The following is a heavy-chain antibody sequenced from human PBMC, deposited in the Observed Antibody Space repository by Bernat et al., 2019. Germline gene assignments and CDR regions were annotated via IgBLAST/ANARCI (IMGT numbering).Heavy chain of an antibody. CDR2: ISYDGSNK. V-gene: IGHV3-30-3*01. CDR1: GFTFNSYA. Sequence: QVQLVESGGGVVQPGRSPRRSCAASGFTFNSYAMHWVRQAPGKGLEWVAVISYDGSNKYYADSVKGRFTISRDNSKNTLYLQMNSLRADDTAVYYCARDPLSWGQGTLVTVSS. CDR3: ARDPLS. J-gene: IGHJ4*02.